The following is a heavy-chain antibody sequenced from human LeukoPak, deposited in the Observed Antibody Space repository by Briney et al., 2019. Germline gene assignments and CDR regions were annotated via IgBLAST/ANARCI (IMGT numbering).Heavy chain of an antibody. CDR3: ARDHPNYYDSSGYCYYGMDV. V-gene: IGHV3-11*01. CDR1: GFTFSDYY. D-gene: IGHD3-22*01. CDR2: ISSSGSTI. Sequence: GGSLRLSCAASGFTFSDYYMSWIRQAPGKGLEWVSYISSSGSTIYYADSVKGRFTISRDNAKNSLYLQMNSLRAEDTAVYYCARDHPNYYDSSGYCYYGMDVWGQGTTVTVS. J-gene: IGHJ6*02.